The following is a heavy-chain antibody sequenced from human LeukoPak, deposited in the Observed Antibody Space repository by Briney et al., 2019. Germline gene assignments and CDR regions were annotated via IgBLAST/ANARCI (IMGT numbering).Heavy chain of an antibody. J-gene: IGHJ4*02. Sequence: GGSLRLSCAASGFSFSSYAMSWVRQAPGKGLEWVSAISSGGATFYADSVKGRFTISRDNSKNTLYLQMNGLRAEDTAVYYCAPDRGLVRYFNSWGQGTLVTVSS. CDR2: ISSGGAT. V-gene: IGHV3-23*01. D-gene: IGHD3-10*01. CDR3: APDRGLVRYFNS. CDR1: GFSFSSYA.